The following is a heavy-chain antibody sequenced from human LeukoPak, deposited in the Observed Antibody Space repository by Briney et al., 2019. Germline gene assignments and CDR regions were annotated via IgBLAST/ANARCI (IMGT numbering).Heavy chain of an antibody. CDR1: GDSVSSNSAA. CDR2: TYYRSKWYY. V-gene: IGHV6-1*01. CDR3: ARGGFYYYGMDV. Sequence: PSQTLSLTCAISGDSVSSNSAAWNWIRQSPSRGLEWLGRTYYRSKWYYEYAVSVKGRITINPDTSKNQLSLQLNSVTPEDTAVYYCARGGFYYYGMDVWGQGTTVTVSS. J-gene: IGHJ6*02.